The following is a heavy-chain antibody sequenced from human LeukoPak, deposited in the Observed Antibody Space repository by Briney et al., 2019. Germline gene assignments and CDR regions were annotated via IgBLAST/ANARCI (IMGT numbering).Heavy chain of an antibody. V-gene: IGHV1-2*06. CDR3: AREFDCYDSSGPGRDY. Sequence: ASVKVSCKASGYTFTGYYMHWVRQAPGQGLEWMGRINPNSGGTNYAQKFQGRVTMTRDTSISTAYMELSRLRSDDTAVYYCAREFDCYDSSGPGRDYWGQGTLVTVSS. CDR1: GYTFTGYY. D-gene: IGHD3-22*01. CDR2: INPNSGGT. J-gene: IGHJ4*02.